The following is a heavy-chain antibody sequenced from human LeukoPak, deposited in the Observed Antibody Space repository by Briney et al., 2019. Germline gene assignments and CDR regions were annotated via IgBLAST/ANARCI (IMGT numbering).Heavy chain of an antibody. J-gene: IGHJ3*02. V-gene: IGHV3-66*01. CDR1: GFTFGSYA. Sequence: GGSLRLSCAASGFTFGSYAMSWVRQAPGKGLEWVSVIYSGGSTYYADSVKGRFTISRDNSKNTLYLQMNSLRAEDTAVYYCARDPDTDAFDIWGQGTMVTVSS. CDR3: ARDPDTDAFDI. CDR2: IYSGGST.